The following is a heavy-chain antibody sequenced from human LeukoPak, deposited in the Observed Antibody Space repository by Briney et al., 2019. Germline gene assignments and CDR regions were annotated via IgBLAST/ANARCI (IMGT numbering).Heavy chain of an antibody. CDR2: IYYSGST. D-gene: IGHD5-18*01. V-gene: IGHV4-59*02. CDR3: ARGDTAMVR. J-gene: IGHJ4*02. CDR1: GGSVCSYY. Sequence: KPSETLSLTCTVSGGSVCSYYWSWIRQPPGKGLEWIGYIYYSGSTNYNPSLKSRVTISVDTSKNQFSLKLSSVTAADTAVYYCARGDTAMVRWGQGTLVTVSS.